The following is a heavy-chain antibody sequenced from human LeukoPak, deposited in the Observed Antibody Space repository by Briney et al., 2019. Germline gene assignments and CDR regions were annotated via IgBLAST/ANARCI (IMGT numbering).Heavy chain of an antibody. Sequence: SQTLSLTCTVSGGSTSSGDYYWSWIRQPPGKGLEWIGYIYYSGSTYYNPSLKSRVTISVDTSKNQFSLKLSSVTAADTAVYYCARIPDIVALLFDYWGQGTLVTVSS. V-gene: IGHV4-30-4*01. D-gene: IGHD5-12*01. CDR2: IYYSGST. J-gene: IGHJ4*02. CDR1: GGSTSSGDYY. CDR3: ARIPDIVALLFDY.